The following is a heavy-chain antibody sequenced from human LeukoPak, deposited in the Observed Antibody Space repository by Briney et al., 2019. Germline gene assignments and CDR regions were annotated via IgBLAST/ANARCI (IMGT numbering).Heavy chain of an antibody. V-gene: IGHV1-69*13. Sequence: ASVKVSCKASGGTFSSYAISWVRQAPGQGLEWMGGIIPIFGTANYAQKFQGRVTITADESTSTAYMELGSLRSEDTAVYYCASQKPTNYYYYYMDVWGKGTTVTVSS. CDR1: GGTFSSYA. J-gene: IGHJ6*03. CDR3: ASQKPTNYYYYYMDV. CDR2: IIPIFGTA. D-gene: IGHD1-14*01.